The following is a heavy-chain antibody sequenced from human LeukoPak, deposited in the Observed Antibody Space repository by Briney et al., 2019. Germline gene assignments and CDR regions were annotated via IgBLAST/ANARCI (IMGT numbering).Heavy chain of an antibody. Sequence: ASVKVSCKASGGTFSSYAISWVRQAPGQGLEWMGRIIPILGIANYAQKFQGRVTITADKSTSTAYMELSSLRSEDTAVYYCARDRGTMVRDFDYWGQGTLVTVSS. J-gene: IGHJ4*02. CDR1: GGTFSSYA. CDR2: IIPILGIA. CDR3: ARDRGTMVRDFDY. V-gene: IGHV1-69*04. D-gene: IGHD3-10*01.